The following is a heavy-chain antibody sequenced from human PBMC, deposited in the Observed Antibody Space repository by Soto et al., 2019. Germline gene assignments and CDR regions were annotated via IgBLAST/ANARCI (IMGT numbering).Heavy chain of an antibody. V-gene: IGHV3-74*01. Sequence: EVQLVESGGGLVQPGGSLRLSCVASGFTFSNYWMHWVRQAPGKGLVCISRIKVDGSEASYADSLKGRFTIAADNAKNAGHLYMSTLRGEDTAVYYCARVPLAVPGVGIDYWGQGTLVTVSS. J-gene: IGHJ4*02. CDR1: GFTFSNYW. CDR3: ARVPLAVPGVGIDY. CDR2: IKVDGSEA. D-gene: IGHD6-19*01.